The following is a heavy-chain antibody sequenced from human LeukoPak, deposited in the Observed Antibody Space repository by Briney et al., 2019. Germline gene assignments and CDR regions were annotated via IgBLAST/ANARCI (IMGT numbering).Heavy chain of an antibody. CDR2: IKQDGSEK. CDR3: ARDGGPSGWSLYYFDY. D-gene: IGHD6-19*01. Sequence: PGGSLRLSCEASGFTFSSYWMSWVRQAPGKGLEWVATIKQDGSEKYYVDSVKGRFTISRDNAKNSLYLQMNSLRAEDTAVYYCARDGGPSGWSLYYFDYWGQGTLVTVSS. V-gene: IGHV3-7*01. CDR1: GFTFSSYW. J-gene: IGHJ4*02.